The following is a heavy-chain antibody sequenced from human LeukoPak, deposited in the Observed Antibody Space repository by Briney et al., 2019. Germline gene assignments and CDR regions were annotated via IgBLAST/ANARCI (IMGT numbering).Heavy chain of an antibody. CDR3: AIGRASGWYEFDY. D-gene: IGHD6-19*01. V-gene: IGHV3-23*01. CDR1: GFTFSSYA. Sequence: GGSLRLSCAASGFTFSSYAMSWVRQAPGKGLEWVSAISGSGGSTYYADSVKGRFTISRDNPKNTLYLQMNSLRAEDTAVYYCAIGRASGWYEFDYWGQGALVTVSS. J-gene: IGHJ4*02. CDR2: ISGSGGST.